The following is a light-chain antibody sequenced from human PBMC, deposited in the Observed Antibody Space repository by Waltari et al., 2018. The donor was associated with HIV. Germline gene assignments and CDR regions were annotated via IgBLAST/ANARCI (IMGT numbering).Light chain of an antibody. CDR3: CSYAGSSTFVV. CDR2: AVS. Sequence: QSALTQPASVSGSPGQSITISCTGTSSDVGSYYLVSWYQQHPGKAPKLMIYAVSKRPSVVSTRFSGSNSCNTSSLTISGLQAEDEADYYCCSYAGSSTFVVFGGGTKLTVL. J-gene: IGLJ2*01. V-gene: IGLV2-23*02. CDR1: SSDVGSYYL.